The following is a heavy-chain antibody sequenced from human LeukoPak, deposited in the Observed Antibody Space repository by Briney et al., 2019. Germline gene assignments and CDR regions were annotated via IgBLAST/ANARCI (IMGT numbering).Heavy chain of an antibody. V-gene: IGHV4-59*01. CDR1: GGSISSYY. Sequence: SETLSLTCTVSGGSISSYYWSWIRQPPGKGLEWIGYIYYSGSTNYNPSPKSRVTISVDTSKNQFSLKLSSVTAADTAVYYCARGLHYNILTGGMDVWGQGTTVIVSS. CDR3: ARGLHYNILTGGMDV. CDR2: IYYSGST. J-gene: IGHJ6*02. D-gene: IGHD3-9*01.